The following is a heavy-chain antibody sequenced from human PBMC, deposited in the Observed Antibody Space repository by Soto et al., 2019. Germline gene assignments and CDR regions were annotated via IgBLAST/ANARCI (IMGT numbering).Heavy chain of an antibody. CDR2: IYYSGST. CDR3: ARLPWWDFGSRRGPFAF. Sequence: PSETLSLTCTVSGGSISSSSYYWGWIRQPPGKGLEWIGSIYYSGSTYYNPSLKSRVTISVDTSKNQFSLKLSSVTAADTAVYYCARLPWWDFGSRRGPFAFWGQGTLVPGSS. J-gene: IGHJ3*01. D-gene: IGHD3-3*01. V-gene: IGHV4-39*01. CDR1: GGSISSSSYY.